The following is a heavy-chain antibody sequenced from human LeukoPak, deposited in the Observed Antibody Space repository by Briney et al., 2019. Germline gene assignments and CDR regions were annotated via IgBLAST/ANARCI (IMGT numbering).Heavy chain of an antibody. D-gene: IGHD4-23*01. V-gene: IGHV3-9*01. Sequence: PGRSLRLSCAASGFTFDDYAMHWVRQAPGKGLEWVSGISWNSGSIGYADSVKGRFTISRDNAKNSLYLQMNSLRAEDTALYYCAKDIRGRTVVTPWGWFDPWGQGTLDTVSS. CDR1: GFTFDDYA. J-gene: IGHJ5*02. CDR3: AKDIRGRTVVTPWGWFDP. CDR2: ISWNSGSI.